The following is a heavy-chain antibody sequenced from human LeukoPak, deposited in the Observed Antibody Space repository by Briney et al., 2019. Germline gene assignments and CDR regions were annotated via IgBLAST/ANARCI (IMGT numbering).Heavy chain of an antibody. D-gene: IGHD1-26*01. V-gene: IGHV3-23*01. CDR2: ITRSGAST. J-gene: IGHJ3*02. CDR3: ARVGSGSYFLDGFDI. Sequence: GGSLRLSCVASGFTFSTYAMSWVRQAPGKGLEWVSAITRSGASTYYPDSVKGRFTISRDNPKNTLYLQMNSLRAEDTAVYYCARVGSGSYFLDGFDIWGQGTMVTVSS. CDR1: GFTFSTYA.